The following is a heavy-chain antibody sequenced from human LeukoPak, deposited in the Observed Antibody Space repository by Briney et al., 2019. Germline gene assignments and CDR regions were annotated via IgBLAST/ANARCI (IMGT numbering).Heavy chain of an antibody. V-gene: IGHV1-2*02. CDR2: INPNSGGT. J-gene: IGHJ4*02. CDR3: ARSMVRGVNYRASDY. Sequence: GASVKVSCKASGYTFTSYGISWVRQAPGQGLEWMGWINPNSGGTNYAQKFQGRVTMTRDTSISTAYMELSRLRSDDTAVYYCARSMVRGVNYRASDYWGQGTLVTVSS. CDR1: GYTFTSYG. D-gene: IGHD3-10*01.